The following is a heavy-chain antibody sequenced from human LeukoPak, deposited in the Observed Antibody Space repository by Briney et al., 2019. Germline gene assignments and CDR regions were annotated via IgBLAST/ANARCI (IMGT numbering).Heavy chain of an antibody. V-gene: IGHV3-30*18. CDR2: ISHDGSNK. CDR1: GFIFSSYG. J-gene: IGHJ6*02. CDR3: AKDRSFGYYDSSGYGMDV. Sequence: GGSLRLSCAASGFIFSSYGMHWVRQAPGKGLEWVAVISHDGSNKYYADSVKGRFTISRDNSKNTLYLQMNSLRAEDTAVYYCAKDRSFGYYDSSGYGMDVWGQGTTVTVSS. D-gene: IGHD3-22*01.